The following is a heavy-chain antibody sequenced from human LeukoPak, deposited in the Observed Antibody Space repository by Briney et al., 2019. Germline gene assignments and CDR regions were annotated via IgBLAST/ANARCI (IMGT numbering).Heavy chain of an antibody. J-gene: IGHJ4*02. CDR3: ARHGSRELLFDY. V-gene: IGHV4-39*01. Sequence: SETLSLTCTVSGGSISSSSYYWGWIRQPPGKGLEWIGSIYYSGSTYYNPSLKSRVTISVDTSKNQFSLKLSSVTAADTAVYYCARHGSRELLFDYWGQGTLLTVSS. CDR2: IYYSGST. CDR1: GGSISSSSYY. D-gene: IGHD1-26*01.